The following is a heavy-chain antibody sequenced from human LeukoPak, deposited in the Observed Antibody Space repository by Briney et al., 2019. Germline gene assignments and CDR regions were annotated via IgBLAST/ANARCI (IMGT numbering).Heavy chain of an antibody. D-gene: IGHD5-12*01. CDR2: IYSGGST. J-gene: IGHJ6*02. V-gene: IGHV3-53*01. Sequence: GGSLRLSCAASGFTVSSNYMSWVRQAPGKGLEWVSVIYSGGSTYYADSVKGRFIISRDNSKNTLYLQMNSLRAEDTAVYYCASTLVATRDYYYYYYGMDVWGQGTTVTVSS. CDR3: ASTLVATRDYYYYYYGMDV. CDR1: GFTVSSNY.